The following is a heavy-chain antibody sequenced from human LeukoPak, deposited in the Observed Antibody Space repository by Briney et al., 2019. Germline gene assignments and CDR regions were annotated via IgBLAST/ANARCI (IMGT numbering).Heavy chain of an antibody. J-gene: IGHJ4*02. D-gene: IGHD6-19*01. CDR1: GGSISTYY. CDR2: IYYSGSI. Sequence: SETLSLTCTVSGGSISTYYWSWIRQSPGKGLEWIGHIYYSGSIKYNPSLKSRVTISLDTSKNQFSLKLTSVIAADTAVYYCAREKSSSGSSRYWGQGTLVTVSS. CDR3: AREKSSSGSSRY. V-gene: IGHV4-59*01.